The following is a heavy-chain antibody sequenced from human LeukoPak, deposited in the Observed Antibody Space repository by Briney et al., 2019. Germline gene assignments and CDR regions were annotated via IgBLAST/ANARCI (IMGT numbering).Heavy chain of an antibody. CDR2: VTSTGRT. CDR1: GDSISSTSYF. CDR3: ARQKRDYYDPSGYYFGNDY. V-gene: IGHV4-39*01. D-gene: IGHD3-22*01. J-gene: IGHJ4*02. Sequence: SETLSLTCAVSGDSISSTSYFWAWIRQPPGKGLEWIGSVTSTGRTYYNPSVKSRVTLSVDTSTNQFSLKLSSVTAADAAVYSCARQKRDYYDPSGYYFGNDYWGQGTLVTVSS.